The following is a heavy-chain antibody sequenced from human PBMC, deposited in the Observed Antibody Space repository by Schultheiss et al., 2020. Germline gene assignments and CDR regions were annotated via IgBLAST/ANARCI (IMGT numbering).Heavy chain of an antibody. CDR3: ARHGDSSWTY. Sequence: SQTLSLTCTVSGGSISSSSYYWGWIRQPPGKGLEWIGYIYYSGSTFYNPSLRGRVTISVDTSKNQFSLKLSSVTAADTAVYYCARHGDSSWTYWGQGTLVTVSS. D-gene: IGHD6-13*01. CDR1: GGSISSSSYY. J-gene: IGHJ4*02. CDR2: IYYSGST. V-gene: IGHV4-61*05.